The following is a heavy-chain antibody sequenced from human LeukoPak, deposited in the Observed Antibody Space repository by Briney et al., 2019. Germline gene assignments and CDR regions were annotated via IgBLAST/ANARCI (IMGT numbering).Heavy chain of an antibody. CDR3: ARDHQDSSGYYWDY. D-gene: IGHD3-22*01. V-gene: IGHV3-20*04. CDR1: GFVFDEYG. Sequence: GGSLRLSCAASGFVFDEYGMSWVRQTAGEGLEWVSGINWNGDNTGYADSVKGRFTVSRDNAKNSLYLQMNNLRAEDTALYYCARDHQDSSGYYWDYWGQGTLVTVSS. CDR2: INWNGDNT. J-gene: IGHJ4*02.